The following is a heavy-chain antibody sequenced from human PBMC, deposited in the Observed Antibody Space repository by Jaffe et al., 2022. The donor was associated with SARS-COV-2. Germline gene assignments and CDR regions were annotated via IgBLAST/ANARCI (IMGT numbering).Heavy chain of an antibody. V-gene: IGHV1-46*01. CDR3: ARDDGGPTALYYFDY. CDR1: GYTFTTYY. Sequence: QVQLVQSGAEVKKPGASVKISCKASGYTFTTYYIHWVRQAPGQGLEWMGIINPNGGSTGYAQKFQGRVTMTRDTSTSTVYMELSSLRSEDTAVYYCARDDGGPTALYYFDYWGQGTLVTVS. CDR2: INPNGGST. D-gene: IGHD2-2*01. J-gene: IGHJ4*02.